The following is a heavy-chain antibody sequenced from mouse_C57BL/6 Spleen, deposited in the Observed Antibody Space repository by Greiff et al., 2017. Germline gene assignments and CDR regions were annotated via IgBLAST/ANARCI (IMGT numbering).Heavy chain of an antibody. Sequence: VKLQESGAELARPGASVKLSCKASGYTFTSYGISWVKQRTGQGLEWIGEIYPRSGNTYYNEKFKGKATLTADKSSSTAYMELRSLTSEDSAVYFCARYYGSHYYAMDYWGQGTSVTVSS. CDR2: IYPRSGNT. CDR1: GYTFTSYG. D-gene: IGHD1-1*01. J-gene: IGHJ4*01. CDR3: ARYYGSHYYAMDY. V-gene: IGHV1-81*01.